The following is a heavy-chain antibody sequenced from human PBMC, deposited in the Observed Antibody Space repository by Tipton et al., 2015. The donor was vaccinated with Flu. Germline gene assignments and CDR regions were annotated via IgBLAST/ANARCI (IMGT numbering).Heavy chain of an antibody. J-gene: IGHJ4*02. D-gene: IGHD5-18*01. CDR1: GFTFSNYA. CDR3: AKDLRYSYGEGVVDY. CDR2: ISGSGSST. V-gene: IGHV3-23*01. Sequence: SLRLSCAASGFTFSNYAMSWVRQAPGKGLEWVSAISGSGSSTYYADSVKGRFTISRDNSKNALYPQMKSLRAEDTAVYYCAKDLRYSYGEGVVDYWGQGTLVTVSS.